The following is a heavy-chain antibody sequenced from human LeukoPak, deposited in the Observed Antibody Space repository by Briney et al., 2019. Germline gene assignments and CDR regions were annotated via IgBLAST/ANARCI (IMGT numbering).Heavy chain of an antibody. J-gene: IGHJ6*03. CDR2: ISSSSSYI. Sequence: GGSLRLSCAASGFTFSSYSMNWVRQAPGKGLEWVSSISSSSSYIYYADSVKGRFTIARHNAKNSLYLQMNSLRAEDTAVYYCARDTRHCSGGSCYYYYYMDVWGKGTTVTVSS. CDR1: GFTFSSYS. V-gene: IGHV3-21*01. D-gene: IGHD2-15*01. CDR3: ARDTRHCSGGSCYYYYYMDV.